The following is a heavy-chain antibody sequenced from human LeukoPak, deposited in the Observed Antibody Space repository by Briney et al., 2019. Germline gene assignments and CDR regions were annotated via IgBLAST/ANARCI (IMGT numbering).Heavy chain of an antibody. CDR1: GGSFSGYY. CDR3: ARAAVAGTRGFDY. Sequence: PSETLSLTRAVYGGSFSGYYWSWIRQPPGKGLEWIGEINHSGSTNYNPSLKSRVTISVDTSKNQFSLKLSSVTAADTAVYYCARAAVAGTRGFDYWGQGTLVTVSS. D-gene: IGHD6-19*01. CDR2: INHSGST. V-gene: IGHV4-34*01. J-gene: IGHJ4*02.